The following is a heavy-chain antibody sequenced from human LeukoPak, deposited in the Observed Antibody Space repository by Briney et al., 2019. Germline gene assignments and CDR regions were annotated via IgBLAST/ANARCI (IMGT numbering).Heavy chain of an antibody. CDR2: IKPDGSDI. Sequence: PGGSLRLSCAAFGFTFSNSWMSWVRQAPGKGLEWVANIKPDGSDIYQVDSVKGRFTVSRDNAKNSLYLQMNSLRADDTAVYYCASGNYYDYWGRGTLVTVSS. V-gene: IGHV3-7*01. D-gene: IGHD1-1*01. CDR1: GFTFSNSW. J-gene: IGHJ4*02. CDR3: ASGNYYDY.